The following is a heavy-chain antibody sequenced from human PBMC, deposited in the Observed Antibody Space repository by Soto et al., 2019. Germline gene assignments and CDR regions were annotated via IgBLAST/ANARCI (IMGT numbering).Heavy chain of an antibody. Sequence: EVQLLESGGGLVQPGGSLRLSCAASGFTFSSYAMSWVRQAPGKGLEWVSAISGSGGSTYYADSVKGRFTISRDNSKNTLYLQMNSMRAEDTAVYYCANIDPLLWFGNGLDYWGQGTLVTVSS. CDR2: ISGSGGST. V-gene: IGHV3-23*01. CDR3: ANIDPLLWFGNGLDY. CDR1: GFTFSSYA. D-gene: IGHD3-10*01. J-gene: IGHJ4*02.